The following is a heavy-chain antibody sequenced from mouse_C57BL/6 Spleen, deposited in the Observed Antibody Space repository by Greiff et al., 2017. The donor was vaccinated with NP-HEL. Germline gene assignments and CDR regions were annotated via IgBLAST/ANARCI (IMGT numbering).Heavy chain of an antibody. J-gene: IGHJ1*03. D-gene: IGHD1-1*01. CDR1: GYSITSGYY. CDR3: ASRYYGSSWYFDV. V-gene: IGHV3-6*01. CDR2: ISYDGSN. Sequence: ESGPGLVKPSQSLSLTCSVTGYSITSGYYWNWIRQFPGNKLEWMGYISYDGSNNYNPSLKNRISITRDTSKNQFFLKLNSVTTEDTATYYCASRYYGSSWYFDVWGTGTTVTVSS.